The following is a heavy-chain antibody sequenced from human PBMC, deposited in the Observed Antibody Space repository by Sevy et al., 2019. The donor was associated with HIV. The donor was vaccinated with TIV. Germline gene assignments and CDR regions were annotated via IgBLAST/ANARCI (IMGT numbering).Heavy chain of an antibody. CDR2: IYYSGST. CDR1: GGSISSSSYY. CDR3: ARHRGDTMVLGWVYYFDY. V-gene: IGHV4-39*01. D-gene: IGHD3-10*01. J-gene: IGHJ4*02. Sequence: SETLSLTCTVSGGSISSSSYYWGWIRQPPGEGLEWFGSIYYSGSTYYNPSLKSRVTISVDMSKNQFSLKLTSVTAADTAVYYCARHRGDTMVLGWVYYFDYWGQGTLVTVSS.